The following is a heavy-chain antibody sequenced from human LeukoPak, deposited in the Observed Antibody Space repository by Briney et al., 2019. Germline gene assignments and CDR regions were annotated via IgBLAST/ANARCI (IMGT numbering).Heavy chain of an antibody. D-gene: IGHD2-2*01. V-gene: IGHV3-33*01. CDR2: IWYDGSNK. Sequence: PGRSPRLSCAASGFTFSSYGMHWVRQAPGKGLEWVAVIWYDGSNKYYADSVKGRFTISRDNSKNTLYLQMNSLRAEDTAVYYCASSGEPGPAAMKDFDYWGQGTLVTVSS. CDR3: ASSGEPGPAAMKDFDY. CDR1: GFTFSSYG. J-gene: IGHJ4*02.